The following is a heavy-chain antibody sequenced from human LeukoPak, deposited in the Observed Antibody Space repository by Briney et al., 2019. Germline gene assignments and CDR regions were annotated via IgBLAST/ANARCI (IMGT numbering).Heavy chain of an antibody. CDR1: GFTFSSYG. J-gene: IGHJ6*03. V-gene: IGHV3-30*02. CDR3: ARDGATVPQEDYYYYYYMDV. D-gene: IGHD4-17*01. Sequence: PGGTLRLSCAASGFTFSSYGMHWVRQAPGKGLEWVAFIRYDGSNKYYADSVKGRFTISRDNSKNTLYLQMNSLRAEDTAVYYCARDGATVPQEDYYYYYYMDVWGKGTTVTVSS. CDR2: IRYDGSNK.